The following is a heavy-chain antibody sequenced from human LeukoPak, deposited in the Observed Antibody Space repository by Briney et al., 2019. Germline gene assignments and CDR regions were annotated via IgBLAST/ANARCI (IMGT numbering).Heavy chain of an antibody. CDR1: GGTYSSYA. CDR3: AREWVSGYYYGMDV. V-gene: IGHV1-46*01. CDR2: INPSGGST. D-gene: IGHD1-26*01. Sequence: ASVKVSCKASGGTYSSYAITWVRQAPGRGLEWMGIINPSGGSTSSAQKFQGRVTMTRDTSTSTVYMELSSLRSEDTAVYYCAREWVSGYYYGMDVWGQGTTVTVSS. J-gene: IGHJ6*02.